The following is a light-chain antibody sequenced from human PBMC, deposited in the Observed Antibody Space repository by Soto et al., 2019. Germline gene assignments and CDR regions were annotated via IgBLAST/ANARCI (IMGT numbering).Light chain of an antibody. CDR1: SSDVGSYNL. V-gene: IGLV2-23*02. J-gene: IGLJ1*01. CDR2: EVS. Sequence: QSVLTQPASVSGSPGQSITISCTGTSSDVGSYNLVSWYQQHPGKAPKLMIYEVSKRPSGVSNRFSGSKSGNTAYLTISGLPAEEEANYYCCSYAGSSTYVFGTGTKLTVL. CDR3: CSYAGSSTYV.